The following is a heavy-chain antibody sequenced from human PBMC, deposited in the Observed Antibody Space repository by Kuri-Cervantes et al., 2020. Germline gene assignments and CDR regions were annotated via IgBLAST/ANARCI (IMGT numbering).Heavy chain of an antibody. Sequence: LSLTCAASGFTFSNYGMHWVRQAPGKGLEWVAVISYDGSNEYYADSVKGRFTISRDNSKNTLYLQMNSLRAEDTAVYYCAKGFHDFWSGYSHGAFDYWGQGTLVTVSS. CDR1: GFTFSNYG. CDR3: AKGFHDFWSGYSHGAFDY. D-gene: IGHD3-3*01. V-gene: IGHV3-30*18. CDR2: ISYDGSNE. J-gene: IGHJ4*02.